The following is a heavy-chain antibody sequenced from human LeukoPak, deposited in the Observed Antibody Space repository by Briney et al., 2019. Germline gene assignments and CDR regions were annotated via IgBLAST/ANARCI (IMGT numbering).Heavy chain of an antibody. J-gene: IGHJ5*02. D-gene: IGHD6-19*01. CDR2: INPNSGGT. CDR1: GYTFTGYY. V-gene: IGHV1-2*02. Sequence: ASVKVSCQASGYTFTGYYMHWVRQAPGQGLEWMGWINPNSGGTNYAQKFQGRVTMTRDTSISTAYMELSRLRSDDTAVYYCSGYSSGGYWFDPWGQGTLVTVSS. CDR3: SGYSSGGYWFDP.